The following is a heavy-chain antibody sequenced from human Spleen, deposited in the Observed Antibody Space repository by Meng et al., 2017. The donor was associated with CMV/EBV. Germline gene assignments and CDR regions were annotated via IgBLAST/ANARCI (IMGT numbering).Heavy chain of an antibody. Sequence: QVRLGKAGDEVEKAGASVKVSCKASGSTFTGYYMHWGRQAPGQGLEWMGWINPNSGGTNYAQKFQGRVTMTRDTSISTAYMELSRLRSDDTAVYYCASHSSSWDPFDYWGQGTLVTVSS. V-gene: IGHV1-2*02. CDR3: ASHSSSWDPFDY. CDR2: INPNSGGT. J-gene: IGHJ4*02. CDR1: GSTFTGYY. D-gene: IGHD6-13*01.